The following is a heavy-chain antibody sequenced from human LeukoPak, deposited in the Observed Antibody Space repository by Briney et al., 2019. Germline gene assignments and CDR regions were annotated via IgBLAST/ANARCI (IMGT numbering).Heavy chain of an antibody. V-gene: IGHV1-69*04. CDR1: GGTFSSHA. CDR2: IIPILGIA. D-gene: IGHD3-22*01. CDR3: ARGTDYYDSSGYQVY. Sequence: SVKVSCKASGGTFSSHAISWVRQAPGQGLEWMGRIIPILGIANYAQKFQGRVTITADKSTSTAYMELSSLRSEDTAVYYCARGTDYYDSSGYQVYWGQGTLVTVSS. J-gene: IGHJ4*02.